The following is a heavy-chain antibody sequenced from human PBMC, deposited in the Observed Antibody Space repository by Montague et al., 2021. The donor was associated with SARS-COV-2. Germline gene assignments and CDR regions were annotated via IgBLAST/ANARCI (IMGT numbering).Heavy chain of an antibody. Sequence: SETLSLTCTVSGGSISSSSYYWGWIRQPPGKGLEWIGNIYYSGSTXYNPSLESRVTISVDTSKNQFSLKLSSVTAADTAVYYCATRTRYPQNDFGFWGQGTLVTVSS. V-gene: IGHV4-39*01. CDR1: GGSISSSSYY. J-gene: IGHJ4*02. D-gene: IGHD1-14*01. CDR2: IYYSGST. CDR3: ATRTRYPQNDFGF.